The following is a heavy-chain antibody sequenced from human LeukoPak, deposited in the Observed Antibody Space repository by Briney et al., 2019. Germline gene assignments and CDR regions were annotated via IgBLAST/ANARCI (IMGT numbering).Heavy chain of an antibody. CDR3: ARVGDYGDYSFDY. V-gene: IGHV4-34*01. J-gene: IGHJ4*02. CDR1: GGSFSGYF. D-gene: IGHD4-17*01. Sequence: PSETLSLTCGVYGGSFSGYFWNWIRQPPGKGMEWIGEINHGGSTNYNPAPKSRVTISVDTSKSQFSLKLTSATAADTAVYYCARVGDYGDYSFDYWGQGTLVTVSS. CDR2: INHGGST.